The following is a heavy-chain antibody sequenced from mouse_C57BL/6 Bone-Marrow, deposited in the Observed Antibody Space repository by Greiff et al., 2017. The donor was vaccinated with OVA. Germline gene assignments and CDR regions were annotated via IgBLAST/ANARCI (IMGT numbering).Heavy chain of an antibody. Sequence: DVMLVESGEGLVKPGGSLKLSCAASGFTFSSYAMSWVRQTPEKRLEWVAYISSGGDYISYADTVKGRFTISRDNARNTLYLQMSSLKSEDTAMYYCTRDYYGSLYFDYWGQGTTLTVSS. V-gene: IGHV5-9-1*02. CDR1: GFTFSSYA. J-gene: IGHJ2*01. CDR2: ISSGGDYI. D-gene: IGHD1-1*01. CDR3: TRDYYGSLYFDY.